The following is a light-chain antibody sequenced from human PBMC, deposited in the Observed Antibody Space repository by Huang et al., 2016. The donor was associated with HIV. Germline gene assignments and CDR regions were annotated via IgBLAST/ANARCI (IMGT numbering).Light chain of an antibody. CDR1: QSVSSN. Sequence: EIVMTQSPGTLSESPGERVTLSCRASQSVSSNLGWYQQKPGQAPRHLIYGASTRAPGIPGRFSGSGSGTDFTLTISSLQSEECAVYYCQQYNNWPWTFGQGTKVEI. V-gene: IGKV3D-15*01. J-gene: IGKJ1*01. CDR2: GAS. CDR3: QQYNNWPWT.